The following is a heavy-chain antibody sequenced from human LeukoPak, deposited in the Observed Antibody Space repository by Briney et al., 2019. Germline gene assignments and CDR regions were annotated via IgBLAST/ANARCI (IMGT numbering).Heavy chain of an antibody. CDR1: GFTLSTNA. CDR3: ARAGGSYYYFDY. Sequence: GGSLRLSCLTSGFTLSTNAMSWVRQAPGKGLEWVSVIYSGGSTYYADSVKGRFTISRDNSKNTLYLQMNSLRAEDTAVYYCARAGGSYYYFDYWGQGTLVTVSS. D-gene: IGHD1-26*01. V-gene: IGHV3-53*01. CDR2: IYSGGST. J-gene: IGHJ4*02.